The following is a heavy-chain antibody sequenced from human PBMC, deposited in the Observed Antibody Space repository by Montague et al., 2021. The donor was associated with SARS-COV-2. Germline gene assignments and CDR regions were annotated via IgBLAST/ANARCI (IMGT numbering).Heavy chain of an antibody. J-gene: IGHJ4*02. CDR1: GGSVSSTSCY. CDR2: NIGSRDN. D-gene: IGHD3-10*01. V-gene: IGHV4-39*01. CDR3: ASMVRAQVYYFDY. Sequence: SETLSLTCTVSGGSVSSTSCYWGRLRPAKGQGLEWNGSNIGSRDNDSNPTSQSRVTVSADKSKNQFYLKLSTVTAADTAVYYCASMVRAQVYYFDYWGQGTLVTVSS.